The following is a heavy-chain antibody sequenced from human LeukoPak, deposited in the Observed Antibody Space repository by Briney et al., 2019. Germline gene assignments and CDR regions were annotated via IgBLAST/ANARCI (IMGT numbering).Heavy chain of an antibody. D-gene: IGHD3-10*01. CDR3: AREIFGSGSSPDY. Sequence: PGGSLRLSCAASGFTFSTYAMHWVRQAPGKGLEWVALIWHDASHTFYADSVKGRFTISRDNSKNTVYLQMNSLGGEDTAVYYCAREIFGSGSSPDYWGQGTLVAVSS. CDR2: IWHDASHT. J-gene: IGHJ4*02. V-gene: IGHV3-33*08. CDR1: GFTFSTYA.